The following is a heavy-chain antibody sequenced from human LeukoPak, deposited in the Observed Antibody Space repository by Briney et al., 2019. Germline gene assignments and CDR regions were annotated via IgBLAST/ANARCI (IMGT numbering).Heavy chain of an antibody. CDR1: GYTFTGYY. CDR3: ARDTSEGDYAWWFDP. D-gene: IGHD3-16*01. V-gene: IGHV1-46*01. Sequence: ASVKVSCKASGYTFTGYYMHWVRQAPGQGLEWMGLINPRGTATRYAESFQGRLTLTRDLSTSTDYMELSSLRSDDTAVYFCARDTSEGDYAWWFDPWGQGTLVAVSS. CDR2: INPRGTAT. J-gene: IGHJ5*02.